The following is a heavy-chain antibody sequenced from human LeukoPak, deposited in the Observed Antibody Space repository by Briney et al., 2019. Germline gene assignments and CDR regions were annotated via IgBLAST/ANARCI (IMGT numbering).Heavy chain of an antibody. J-gene: IGHJ4*02. Sequence: GGSLRLSCAASGFTFSSYWMNWVRQAPGKGLEWVSGISGGDGTTFYADSVKGRFTISRDNSKNTLYLQMNSLRAEDTAVYYCAKAGSLDIAARQNYWGQGTLVTVSS. CDR1: GFTFSSYW. D-gene: IGHD6-6*01. V-gene: IGHV3-23*01. CDR3: AKAGSLDIAARQNY. CDR2: ISGGDGTT.